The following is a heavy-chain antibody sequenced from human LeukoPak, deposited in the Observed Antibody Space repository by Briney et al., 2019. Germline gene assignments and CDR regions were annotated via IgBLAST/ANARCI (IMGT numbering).Heavy chain of an antibody. V-gene: IGHV1-2*02. J-gene: IGHJ6*02. CDR2: INPNSGGT. Sequence: ASVKVSCKASGYTFTGYYMHWVRQAPGQGLEWMGWINPNSGGTNYAQKFQGRVTMTRDTSISTAYMELSRLRSDDTAVYYCARDPVVPAAIPYYYYYCGMDVWGQGTTVTVS. CDR3: ARDPVVPAAIPYYYYYCGMDV. D-gene: IGHD2-2*01. CDR1: GYTFTGYY.